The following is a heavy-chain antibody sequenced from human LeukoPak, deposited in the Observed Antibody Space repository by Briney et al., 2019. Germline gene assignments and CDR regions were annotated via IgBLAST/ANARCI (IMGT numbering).Heavy chain of an antibody. CDR1: GGSISNYY. V-gene: IGHV4-59*01. D-gene: IGHD2-2*01. CDR3: ARDIGYCSSTSCRYQGGNWFDP. J-gene: IGHJ5*02. CDR2: IYYSGST. Sequence: SETLSLTCTVSGGSISNYYWSWIRQPPGKGLEWIGYIYYSGSTNYNPSLKSRVTISVDTSKNQFSLKLRSVTAADTAVYYCARDIGYCSSTSCRYQGGNWFDPWGQGTLVTVSS.